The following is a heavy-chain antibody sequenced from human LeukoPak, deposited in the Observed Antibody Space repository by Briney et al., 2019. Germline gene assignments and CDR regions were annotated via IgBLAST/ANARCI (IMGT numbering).Heavy chain of an antibody. CDR3: AKGALLWFGEPDEHYGMDV. CDR1: GFTFSSYG. CDR2: ISYDGSNK. J-gene: IGHJ6*02. D-gene: IGHD3-10*01. V-gene: IGHV3-30*18. Sequence: GGSLRLSCAASGFTFSSYGMHWVRQAPGKGLEWVAVISYDGSNKYYADSVKGRFTISRDNSKNTLYLQMNSLRVEDTAVYYCAKGALLWFGEPDEHYGMDVWGQGTTVTVSS.